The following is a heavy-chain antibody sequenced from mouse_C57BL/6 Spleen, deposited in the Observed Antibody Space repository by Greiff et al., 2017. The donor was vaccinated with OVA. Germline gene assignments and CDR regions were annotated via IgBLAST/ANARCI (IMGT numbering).Heavy chain of an antibody. D-gene: IGHD3-2*02. V-gene: IGHV1-50*01. CDR2: IDPSDSYT. CDR3: ARIQTAQATKAMDY. J-gene: IGHJ4*01. Sequence: QVQLQQPGAELVKPGASVKLSCKASGYTFTSYWMQWVKQRPGQGLEWIGEIDPSDSYTNYNQKFKGKATLTVDASSSTAYLQLSSLTSEDSAVYYCARIQTAQATKAMDYWGQGTSVTVSS. CDR1: GYTFTSYW.